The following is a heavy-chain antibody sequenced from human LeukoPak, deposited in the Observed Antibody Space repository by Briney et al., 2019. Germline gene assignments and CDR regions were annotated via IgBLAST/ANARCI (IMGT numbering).Heavy chain of an antibody. J-gene: IGHJ3*02. Sequence: PSETLSLTCAVYGGIFNGYYWSWIRQPPGKGLEWIGEINRSGTTNYNPTLKSRVTISVGTSKSQVSLKLTSVTAADTAVFYCARGRFGNPLQLQPRRPFDMWGQGTVVTISS. V-gene: IGHV4-34*01. CDR3: ARGRFGNPLQLQPRRPFDM. D-gene: IGHD1-1*01. CDR1: GGIFNGYY. CDR2: INRSGTT.